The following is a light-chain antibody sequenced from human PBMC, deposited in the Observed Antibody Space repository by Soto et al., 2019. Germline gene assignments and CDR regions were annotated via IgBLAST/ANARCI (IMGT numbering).Light chain of an antibody. J-gene: IGLJ3*02. V-gene: IGLV1-40*01. CDR1: SSNIGAGYD. Sequence: QSVLTQPPSVSGAPGQRVTISCTGSSSNIGAGYDVHWYQQLPGTAPKLLIYGNSNRPSGVPDRFSGSKSGTSASLAITGPQAEDEADYYCRSYDSSLSGWVFGGGTKVTVL. CDR3: RSYDSSLSGWV. CDR2: GNS.